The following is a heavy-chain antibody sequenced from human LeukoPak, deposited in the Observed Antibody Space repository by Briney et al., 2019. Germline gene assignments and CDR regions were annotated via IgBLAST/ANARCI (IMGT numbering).Heavy chain of an antibody. Sequence: PQTLSLTCTVSGGSISSGGYYWSWIRQHPGKGLEWIGYIYYSGSTYYNPSLKSRVTISVDTSKNQFSLKLSSVTAADTAVYYCARDTRYCSSTSCPNWFDPWGQGTLVTVSS. J-gene: IGHJ5*02. CDR3: ARDTRYCSSTSCPNWFDP. D-gene: IGHD2-2*01. CDR2: IYYSGST. CDR1: GGSISSGGYY. V-gene: IGHV4-31*03.